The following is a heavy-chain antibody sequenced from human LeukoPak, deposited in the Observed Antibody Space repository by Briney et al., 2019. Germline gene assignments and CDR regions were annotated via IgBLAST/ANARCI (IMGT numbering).Heavy chain of an antibody. Sequence: GESLKISCKGSGYSFTSYWVGWVRQMPGKGLEWMGIIYPGDSDTRYSPSFQGQVTISADKSISTAYLQWSSLKASDTAMYYCARLGAGGSYADSAFDIWGQGTMVTVSS. J-gene: IGHJ3*02. CDR3: ARLGAGGSYADSAFDI. D-gene: IGHD1-26*01. V-gene: IGHV5-51*01. CDR2: IYPGDSDT. CDR1: GYSFTSYW.